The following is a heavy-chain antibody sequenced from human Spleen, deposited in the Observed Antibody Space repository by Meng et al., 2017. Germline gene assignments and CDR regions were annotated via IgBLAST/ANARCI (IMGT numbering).Heavy chain of an antibody. V-gene: IGHV4-34*01. CDR2: INHSGST. J-gene: IGHJ5*02. CDR3: ACSGSSCYSLLVSPP. Sequence: QVQLQQWGAGLLKPSETLSLTCGVYGGSFSGYYWTWIRQPPGKGLEWIGEINHSGSTNYNPSLKSRVTISVDTSKNQFSLKLTSVTAADSAVYYCACSGSSCYSLLVSPPWGQGTLVTVSS. D-gene: IGHD2-15*01. CDR1: GGSFSGYY.